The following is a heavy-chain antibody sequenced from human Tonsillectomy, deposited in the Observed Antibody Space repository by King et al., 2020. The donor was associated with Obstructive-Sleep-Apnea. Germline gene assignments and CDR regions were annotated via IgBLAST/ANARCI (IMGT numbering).Heavy chain of an antibody. V-gene: IGHV3-48*04. D-gene: IGHD4-17*01. CDR3: ARDHFGDYSSLDY. Sequence: VQLVESGGGLVQPGVSLRLSCAASVVSFSSYSMNWVRQAPGKGRAWLSYISSRSSTIYYADSVNGRFTISRDNAKNSLFLQMNSLRAEDTAVYYCARDHFGDYSSLDYWGQGTLVTVSS. CDR2: ISSRSSTI. CDR1: VVSFSSYS. J-gene: IGHJ4*02.